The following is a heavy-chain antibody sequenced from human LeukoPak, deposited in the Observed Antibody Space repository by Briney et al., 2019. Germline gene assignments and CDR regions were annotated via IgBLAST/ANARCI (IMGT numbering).Heavy chain of an antibody. CDR1: GGSISSYY. D-gene: IGHD5-18*01. J-gene: IGHJ4*02. CDR3: ARDRGDTAMVMSYFDY. V-gene: IGHV4-4*07. CDR2: IYTSGST. Sequence: PSETLSLTCTVSGGSISSYYWSWIRQPAGKGLEWIGRIYTSGSTNYNPSLKSRVTMSVDTSKNQFSLKLSSVTAADTAVYYCARDRGDTAMVMSYFDYWGQGTLVTVSS.